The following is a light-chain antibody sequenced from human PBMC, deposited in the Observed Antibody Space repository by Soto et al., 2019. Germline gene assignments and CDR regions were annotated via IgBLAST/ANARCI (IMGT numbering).Light chain of an antibody. Sequence: EFVLTQSPATLSLSPGERATLSCRASQNIRNYLAWYQQKPGQAPRLLIYDASNRATGIPARFSGSGSGTDFILTISSLEPEDSGVYYCQQRNDWVTFGGGTKVDIK. CDR1: QNIRNY. V-gene: IGKV3-11*01. J-gene: IGKJ4*01. CDR2: DAS. CDR3: QQRNDWVT.